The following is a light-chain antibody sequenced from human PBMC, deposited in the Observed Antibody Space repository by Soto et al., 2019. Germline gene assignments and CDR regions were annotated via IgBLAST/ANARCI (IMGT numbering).Light chain of an antibody. J-gene: IGKJ5*01. Sequence: DIHMTQSPSSLSASVLDIVTITFRASQGISNYLAWYQQKPGKVPKLLIYAASTLQSGVPSRFSGSGSGTDFTLTISSLQPEDFATYYCQQSYSTPITFGQGTRLEIK. V-gene: IGKV1-27*01. CDR2: AAS. CDR1: QGISNY. CDR3: QQSYSTPIT.